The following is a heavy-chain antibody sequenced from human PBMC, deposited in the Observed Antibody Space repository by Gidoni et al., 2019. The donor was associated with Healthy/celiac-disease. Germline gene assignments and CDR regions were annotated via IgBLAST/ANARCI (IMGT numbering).Heavy chain of an antibody. V-gene: IGHV3-33*01. J-gene: IGHJ6*02. CDR1: GFTFSRYG. CDR3: ARGEVVYAQNYYYGMDV. D-gene: IGHD2-8*02. Sequence: QVQVVESGGGVVQPGRSLRLSCVASGFTFSRYGMHWVRQAPGKGLAWVAVTWYDGSNKYYADSVKGRFTVSRDNSKNTAYLQMNSLRAEDTAVYYCARGEVVYAQNYYYGMDVWGQGTTVTVSS. CDR2: TWYDGSNK.